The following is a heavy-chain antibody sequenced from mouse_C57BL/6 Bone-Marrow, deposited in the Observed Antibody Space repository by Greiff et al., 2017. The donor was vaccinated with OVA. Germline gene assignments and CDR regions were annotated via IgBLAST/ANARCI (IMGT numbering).Heavy chain of an antibody. CDR3: ARCFDYYGKIYYAMDY. Sequence: QVQLQQSGPELVKPGASVKISCKASGYAFSSSWMNWVKQRPGKGLEWIGRIYPGDGDTNYNGKFKGKATLTADKSSSTAYMQLSSLTSEDSAVYFWARCFDYYGKIYYAMDYWGQGTSVTVSS. CDR2: IYPGDGDT. D-gene: IGHD1-1*01. CDR1: GYAFSSSW. J-gene: IGHJ4*01. V-gene: IGHV1-82*01.